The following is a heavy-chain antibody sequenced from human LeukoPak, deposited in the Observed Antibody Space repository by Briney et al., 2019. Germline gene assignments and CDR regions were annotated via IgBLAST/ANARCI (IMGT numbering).Heavy chain of an antibody. CDR1: GFTFSSYA. CDR3: AKDNVVAEDY. J-gene: IGHJ4*02. Sequence: PGGSLRLSCAASGFTFSSYAMSWVRQAPGKGLEWVSSISGSGGSTYYADSVKGRFTISRDRSKNTLYLQMNSLRAEDTAVYYCAKDNVVAEDYWGQGTLVTVSS. V-gene: IGHV3-23*01. CDR2: ISGSGGST. D-gene: IGHD2-21*01.